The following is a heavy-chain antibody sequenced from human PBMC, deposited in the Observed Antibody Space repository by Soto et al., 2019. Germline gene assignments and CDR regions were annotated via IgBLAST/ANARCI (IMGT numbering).Heavy chain of an antibody. Sequence: QVQLVQSGTEVKIPGASVKVSSKTSGYTFMNYGISWVRQAPGQGLEWMGWISTYNDNTNYAQKFQGRVSMTTDTATSAAYMELRGLRSDDTAVYYCARDVGSASYRPFDYWGQGTLVTVSS. CDR3: ARDVGSASYRPFDY. CDR2: ISTYNDNT. V-gene: IGHV1-18*01. J-gene: IGHJ4*02. CDR1: GYTFMNYG. D-gene: IGHD3-10*01.